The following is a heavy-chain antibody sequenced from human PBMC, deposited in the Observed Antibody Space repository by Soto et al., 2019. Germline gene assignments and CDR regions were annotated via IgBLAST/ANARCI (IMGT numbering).Heavy chain of an antibody. J-gene: IGHJ4*02. CDR2: TRNKANSYTT. CDR3: ARVLDILTGYYVLGY. V-gene: IGHV3-72*01. CDR1: GFTFSDHY. Sequence: PGGSLRLSCAASGFTFSDHYMDWVRQAPGKGLEWVGRTRNKANSYTTEYAATGKGRFTISRDDSKNSLYLQMNSLKTEDTAVYYCARVLDILTGYYVLGYWGQGTLVTVSS. D-gene: IGHD3-9*01.